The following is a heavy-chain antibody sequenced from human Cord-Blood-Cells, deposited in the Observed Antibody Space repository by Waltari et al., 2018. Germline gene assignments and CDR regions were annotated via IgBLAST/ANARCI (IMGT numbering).Heavy chain of an antibody. CDR1: GGSLSSGVCC. D-gene: IGHD4-4*01. Sequence: QVQLQESRPRQVTPSQTLSLSRPFSGGSLSSGVCCWTGIRQHPGKGLEWIGYIYYSGSTYYNPSLKSRVTISGDTSKNQFSLKLSSVTAADTAVYYCARAMTTVTTIDYWGQGTLVTVSS. J-gene: IGHJ4*02. CDR2: IYYSGST. CDR3: ARAMTTVTTIDY. V-gene: IGHV4-31*03.